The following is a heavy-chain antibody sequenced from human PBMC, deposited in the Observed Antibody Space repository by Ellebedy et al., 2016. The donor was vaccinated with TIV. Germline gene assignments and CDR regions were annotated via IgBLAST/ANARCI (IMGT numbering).Heavy chain of an antibody. CDR1: GFTFSSYG. V-gene: IGHV3-33*08. J-gene: IGHJ4*02. Sequence: GESLKISCAASGFTFSSYGMHWVRQAPGKGLEWVAVIWFDGSNKYHADSVKGRFTISRDNAKNTLYLQMNSLRAEDTAVYYCASRGVAVQGADYWGQGTLVTVSS. CDR2: IWFDGSNK. D-gene: IGHD3-10*01. CDR3: ASRGVAVQGADY.